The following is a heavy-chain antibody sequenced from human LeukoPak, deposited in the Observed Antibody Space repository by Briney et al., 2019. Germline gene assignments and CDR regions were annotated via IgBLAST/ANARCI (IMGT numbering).Heavy chain of an antibody. D-gene: IGHD1-14*01. CDR1: GFTFSSYS. J-gene: IGHJ5*02. V-gene: IGHV3-21*01. CDR2: ISSSSSYI. Sequence: GGSLRLXCAASGFTFSSYSMNWVRQAPGKGLEWVSSISSSSSYIYYADSVKGRFTISRDNAKNSLYLQMNSLRAEDTAVYYCARDGAGIGFDPWGQGTLVTVSS. CDR3: ARDGAGIGFDP.